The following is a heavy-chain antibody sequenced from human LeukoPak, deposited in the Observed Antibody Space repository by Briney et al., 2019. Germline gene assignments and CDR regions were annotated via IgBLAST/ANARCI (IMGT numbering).Heavy chain of an antibody. V-gene: IGHV1-69*13. CDR3: ASNNLNYGDYGWFDP. J-gene: IGHJ5*02. CDR1: GGTFSSYA. Sequence: ASVKVSCKASGGTFSSYAISWVRQAPGQGLEWMGGIIPIFGTASYAQKFQGRVTITADESTSTAYMELSSLRSEDTAVYYCASNNLNYGDYGWFDPWGQGTLVAVSS. CDR2: IIPIFGTA. D-gene: IGHD4-17*01.